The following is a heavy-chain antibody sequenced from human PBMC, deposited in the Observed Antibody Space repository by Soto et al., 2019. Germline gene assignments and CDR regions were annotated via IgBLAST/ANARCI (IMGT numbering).Heavy chain of an antibody. D-gene: IGHD3-9*01. CDR3: AHQLYSDIFTGYSRYYFDY. J-gene: IGHJ4*02. V-gene: IGHV2-5*02. CDR2: IYWDADK. Sequence: SGPTLVNPTQTLTLTCTFSGFSLSTSGVGVGWIRQPPGKALEWLALIYWDADKRYSPSLKSRLTITKDTSKNQVVLTMTNMDPVDTATYYCAHQLYSDIFTGYSRYYFDYWGQGTLVTGSS. CDR1: GFSLSTSGVG.